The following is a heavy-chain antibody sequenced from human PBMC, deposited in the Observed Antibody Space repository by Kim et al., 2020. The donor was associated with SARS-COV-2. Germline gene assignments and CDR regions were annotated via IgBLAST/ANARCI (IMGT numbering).Heavy chain of an antibody. J-gene: IGHJ4*02. CDR2: ISGSGGST. Sequence: GGSLRLSCAASGFTFSSYAMSWVRQAPGKGLEWVSAISGSGGSTYYADSVKGRFTISRDNSKNTLYLQMNSLRAEDTAVYYCAKDSGRGGGGSADYWGQGTLVTVSS. V-gene: IGHV3-23*01. D-gene: IGHD2-15*01. CDR3: AKDSGRGGGGSADY. CDR1: GFTFSSYA.